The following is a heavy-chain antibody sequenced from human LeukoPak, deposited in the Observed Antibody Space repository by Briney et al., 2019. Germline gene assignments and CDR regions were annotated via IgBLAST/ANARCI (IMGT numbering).Heavy chain of an antibody. Sequence: PGGSLRLSCAASGFTLSRSTMSWLRQAPGKGLEWVSAISGSGGSTYYADSVKGRFTISRDNSKNTLYLQMNSLRAEDTAVYYCAVGNKRFDYWGQGTLVTVSS. CDR2: ISGSGGST. CDR1: GFTLSRST. V-gene: IGHV3-23*01. CDR3: AVGNKRFDY. J-gene: IGHJ4*02. D-gene: IGHD1-1*01.